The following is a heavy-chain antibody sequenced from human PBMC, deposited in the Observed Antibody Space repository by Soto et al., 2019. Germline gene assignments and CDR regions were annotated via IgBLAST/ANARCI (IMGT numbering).Heavy chain of an antibody. V-gene: IGHV4-59*08. CDR2: TDYSGNT. D-gene: IGHD6-19*01. CDR3: ARAVGDPLYYLDY. CDR1: SDSISSYY. J-gene: IGHJ4*02. Sequence: QVQLQESGPGLVRPSETLSLTCTVSSDSISSYYWIWIRQSSGKGLEWIGYTDYSGNTNYNPSLKSRATISGDTSNNQFSLRLSSVTAADTAVYYCARAVGDPLYYLDYWGQGTLVTVSS.